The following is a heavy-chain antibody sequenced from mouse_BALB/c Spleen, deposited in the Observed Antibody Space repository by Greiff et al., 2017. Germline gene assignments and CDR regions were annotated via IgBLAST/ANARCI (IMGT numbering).Heavy chain of an antibody. CDR1: GYTFTSYY. Sequence: QVQLQQPGAELVKPGASVKLSCKASGYTFTSYYMYWVKQRPGQGLEWIGGINPSNGGTNFNEKFKSKATLTVDKSSSTAYMQLSSLTSEDSAVYYCTRGGYGVYFDYWGQGTTLTVSA. J-gene: IGHJ2*01. CDR3: TRGGYGVYFDY. V-gene: IGHV1S81*02. D-gene: IGHD1-2*01. CDR2: INPSNGGT.